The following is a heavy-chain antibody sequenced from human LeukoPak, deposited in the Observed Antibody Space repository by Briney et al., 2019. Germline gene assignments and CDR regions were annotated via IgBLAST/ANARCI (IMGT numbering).Heavy chain of an antibody. D-gene: IGHD4-17*01. CDR1: GFTFSSYA. J-gene: IGHJ4*02. CDR2: ISGSGGST. CDR3: AKFFYGDYQTFDY. Sequence: GGSLRLSCAASGFTFSSYAMSWVRQAPGKGLEWVSAISGSGGSTYYADSVEGRFTISRDNSKNTLYLQMNSLRAEDTAVYYCAKFFYGDYQTFDYWGQGTLVTVSS. V-gene: IGHV3-23*01.